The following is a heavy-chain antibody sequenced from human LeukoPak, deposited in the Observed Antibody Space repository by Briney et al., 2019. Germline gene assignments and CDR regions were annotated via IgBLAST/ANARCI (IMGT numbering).Heavy chain of an antibody. J-gene: IGHJ4*02. CDR3: ARTLKDSGNNF. V-gene: IGHV1-46*01. CDR2: INPNGGST. CDR1: GYTFTSYS. D-gene: IGHD4-23*01. Sequence: GASVKVSCKASGYTFTSYSMHWVRQARGQGLEWMGIINPNGGSTIYAQNFQGRVTMTRDTSASAVYMELSSLGSEDTAVYYCARTLKDSGNNFWGQGTLVTVSS.